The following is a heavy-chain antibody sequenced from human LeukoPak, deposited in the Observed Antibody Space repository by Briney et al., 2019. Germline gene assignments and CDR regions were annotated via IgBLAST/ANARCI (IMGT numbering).Heavy chain of an antibody. CDR2: IYYSGST. D-gene: IGHD1-20*01. J-gene: IGHJ4*02. Sequence: SETLSLTCTVSGSSISSYYWSWIRQAPGKGLEWIGYIYYSGSTNYNPSLNSRVTISVDTSKNQFSLKLSSVTAADTAVYYCARSGARLGITGTKSFDYWGQGTLVTVSS. CDR3: ARSGARLGITGTKSFDY. CDR1: GSSISSYY. V-gene: IGHV4-59*01.